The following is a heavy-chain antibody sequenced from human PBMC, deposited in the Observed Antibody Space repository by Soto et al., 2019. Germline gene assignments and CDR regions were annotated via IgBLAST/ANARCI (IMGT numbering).Heavy chain of an antibody. CDR1: GGSISSSNW. V-gene: IGHV4-4*02. CDR3: ARELIAARRNNWFDP. CDR2: IYHSGST. Sequence: QVQLQESGPGLVKPSGTLSLTCAVSGGSISSSNWWSWVRQPPGKGLEWIGEIYHSGSTNYNPSLKSRVTISVDKSKNQFAQKLSPVNAADTAVYYCARELIAARRNNWFDPWGQGTLLTVSS. D-gene: IGHD6-6*01. J-gene: IGHJ5*02.